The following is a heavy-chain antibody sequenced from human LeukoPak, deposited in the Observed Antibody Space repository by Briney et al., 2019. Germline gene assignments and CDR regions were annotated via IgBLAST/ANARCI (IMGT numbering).Heavy chain of an antibody. Sequence: ASVKGSCKAPVGTFTSYAISWVRQAPGEGLEWMGGIFPIFGTANYAQKIQGRVTITADKSTSTAYMQLSSLRSEYTAVYYCARARAAEEDAFDIWGQGTMVTVSS. CDR2: IFPIFGTA. J-gene: IGHJ3*02. CDR1: VGTFTSYA. CDR3: ARARAAEEDAFDI. V-gene: IGHV1-69*06. D-gene: IGHD6-25*01.